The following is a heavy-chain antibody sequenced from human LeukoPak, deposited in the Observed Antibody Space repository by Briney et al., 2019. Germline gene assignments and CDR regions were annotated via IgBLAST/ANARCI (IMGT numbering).Heavy chain of an antibody. D-gene: IGHD3-10*01. J-gene: IGHJ4*02. CDR3: ARESPSKIRGVIITSGLLFDY. Sequence: ASETLSLTCSVSGGSISSGGYYWSWIRQPPGKGLEWIGYINDSGSTNYNPSLKSRVTISVDKSKNQFSLKLSSVTAADTAVYYCARESPSKIRGVIITSGLLFDYWGPGTLLTVSS. CDR1: GGSISSGGYY. V-gene: IGHV4-30-2*01. CDR2: INDSGST.